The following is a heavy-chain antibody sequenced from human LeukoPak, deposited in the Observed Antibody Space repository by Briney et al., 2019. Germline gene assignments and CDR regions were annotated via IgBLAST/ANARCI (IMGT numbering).Heavy chain of an antibody. CDR3: VAEGIYYYGSGTYYTSPTFDS. Sequence: PSQTLTLTCSVSGVSLTNYNFYWSWLRQPAGKGLEWLGRTSTSGSSHYSPSLNGRVTISIDTSQKQFSLTLSCVAAADTAVYYCVAEGIYYYGSGTYYTSPTFDSWGEGALVSVSS. V-gene: IGHV4-61*02. CDR1: GVSLTNYNFY. D-gene: IGHD3-10*01. J-gene: IGHJ4*02. CDR2: TSTSGSS.